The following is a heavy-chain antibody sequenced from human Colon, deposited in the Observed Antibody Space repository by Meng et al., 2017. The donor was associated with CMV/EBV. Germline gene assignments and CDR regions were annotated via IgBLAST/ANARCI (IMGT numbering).Heavy chain of an antibody. CDR3: AKAPGYSSSPGYYYGADV. CDR2: ISWNSGRI. Sequence: SLKISCAASGFTFDDYAMHWVRQAPGKGLEWVSGISWNSGRIGYADSVKGRFTISRDNAKNSLYLQMNSLRAEDTALYYCAKAPGYSSSPGYYYGADVWGRGTTVTVSS. D-gene: IGHD6-13*01. CDR1: GFTFDDYA. J-gene: IGHJ6*02. V-gene: IGHV3-9*01.